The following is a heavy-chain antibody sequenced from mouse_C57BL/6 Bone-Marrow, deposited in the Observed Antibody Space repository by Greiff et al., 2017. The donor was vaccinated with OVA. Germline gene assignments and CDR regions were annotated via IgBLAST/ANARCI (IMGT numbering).Heavy chain of an antibody. CDR2: IFPGSGST. CDR1: GYTFTDYY. CDR3: ARSTPVVATDWYFDV. D-gene: IGHD1-1*01. J-gene: IGHJ1*03. Sequence: VQLQQSGPELVKPGASVKISCKASGYTFTDYYINWVKQRPGQGLEWIGWIFPGSGSTYYNEKFKGKATLTVDKSSSTAYMLLSSLTSEDSAVYFCARSTPVVATDWYFDVWGTGTTVTVSS. V-gene: IGHV1-75*01.